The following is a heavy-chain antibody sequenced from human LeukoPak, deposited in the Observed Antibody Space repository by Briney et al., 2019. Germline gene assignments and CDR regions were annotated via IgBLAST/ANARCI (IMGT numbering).Heavy chain of an antibody. D-gene: IGHD3-9*01. V-gene: IGHV3-30*18. J-gene: IGHJ4*02. Sequence: GRSLRLSCAASGFTFSSYGMHWVRQAPGKGLEWVAVISYDGSNKYYADSVKGRFTISRDNSKNTLYLQMNSLRAEDTAVYYCAKVLTGYYSPPGDWGQGTLVTVSS. CDR2: ISYDGSNK. CDR3: AKVLTGYYSPPGD. CDR1: GFTFSSYG.